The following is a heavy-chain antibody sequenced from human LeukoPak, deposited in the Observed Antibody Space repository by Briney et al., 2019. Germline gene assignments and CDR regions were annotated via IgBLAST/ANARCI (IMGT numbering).Heavy chain of an antibody. J-gene: IGHJ4*02. V-gene: IGHV4-39*01. D-gene: IGHD3-22*01. CDR2: MSYRGGA. CDR1: GDSISSSRYY. Sequence: SETRSLTCSVSGDSISSSRYYWGWIRQPPGKGLEWIGSMSYRGGAYYNPSFSSRITVSVDTSKNQFSLNLRSVTAADTAVYFCARHVTYYYDSTGNYYFDFWGQGTLVIVSS. CDR3: ARHVTYYYDSTGNYYFDF.